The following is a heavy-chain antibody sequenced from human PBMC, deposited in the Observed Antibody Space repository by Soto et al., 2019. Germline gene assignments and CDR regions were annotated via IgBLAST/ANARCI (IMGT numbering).Heavy chain of an antibody. D-gene: IGHD4-17*01. CDR2: ISGSGGST. Sequence: EVQLLESGGGLVQPGGSLRLSCAASGFTFSSYAMSWVRQAPGKGLEWVSAISGSGGSTYYADSVKGRFTISRDNSKNTLYLQMNSLRAEDTAVYYCAKPLSTDYGDSHYYYYGMDVWGQGTTVTVSS. V-gene: IGHV3-23*01. J-gene: IGHJ6*02. CDR3: AKPLSTDYGDSHYYYYGMDV. CDR1: GFTFSSYA.